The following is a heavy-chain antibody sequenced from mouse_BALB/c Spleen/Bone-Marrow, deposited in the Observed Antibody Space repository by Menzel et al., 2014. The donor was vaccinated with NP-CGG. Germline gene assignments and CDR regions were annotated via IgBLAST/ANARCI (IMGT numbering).Heavy chain of an antibody. D-gene: IGHD2-1*01. Sequence: EVKLMESGGGLVQPGGSLKLSCAASGFTFSSYGMSWVRQTPDKRLELVASINSNGGSTYYPDSVKGRFTISRDNAKNTLSLQMSSLKSEDTAMYYCAGGNYGNYVDYFDYWGQGTTLTVSS. CDR2: INSNGGST. V-gene: IGHV5-6-3*01. CDR1: GFTFSSYG. CDR3: AGGNYGNYVDYFDY. J-gene: IGHJ2*01.